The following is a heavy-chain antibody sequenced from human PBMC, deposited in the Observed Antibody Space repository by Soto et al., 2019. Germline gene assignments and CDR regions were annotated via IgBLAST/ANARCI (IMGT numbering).Heavy chain of an antibody. Sequence: GASVKVSCKASGYTFTGYYMHWVRQAPGQGLEWMGWINPNSGGTNYAQKFQGRVTMTRDTSISTAYMELSRLRSDDTAVYYCASKEGNYYGSGSPPFSGDFDIWGQGTMVTVSS. CDR1: GYTFTGYY. V-gene: IGHV1-2*02. J-gene: IGHJ3*02. CDR2: INPNSGGT. D-gene: IGHD3-10*01. CDR3: ASKEGNYYGSGSPPFSGDFDI.